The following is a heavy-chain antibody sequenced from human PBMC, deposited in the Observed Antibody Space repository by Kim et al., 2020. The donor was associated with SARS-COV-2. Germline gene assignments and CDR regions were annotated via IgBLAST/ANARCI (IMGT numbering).Heavy chain of an antibody. CDR1: GGSISSYY. D-gene: IGHD1-26*01. V-gene: IGHV4-59*08. CDR2: IYYSGST. J-gene: IGHJ4*02. CDR3: ASRLSGSYYFDY. Sequence: SETLSLTCTVSGGSISSYYCTWIRQPPGKGLEWIGYIYYSGSTKYNPSLKSRVTISVDTSKNQFSLKLRSVTAADTAVYYCASRLSGSYYFDYWGQGTLV.